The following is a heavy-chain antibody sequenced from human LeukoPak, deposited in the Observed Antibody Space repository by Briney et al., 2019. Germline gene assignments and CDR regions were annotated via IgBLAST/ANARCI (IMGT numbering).Heavy chain of an antibody. CDR2: IYYSGST. J-gene: IGHJ4*02. Sequence: SETLSLTCTVSGGSISNYYWSWIRQPPGKGLEWIGYIYYSGSTNYNPSLKSRGTISVDTSKNQFSLKLSSVTAADTAVYYCARDIYGGNAFDYWGQGILVTVSS. V-gene: IGHV4-59*01. D-gene: IGHD4-23*01. CDR3: ARDIYGGNAFDY. CDR1: GGSISNYY.